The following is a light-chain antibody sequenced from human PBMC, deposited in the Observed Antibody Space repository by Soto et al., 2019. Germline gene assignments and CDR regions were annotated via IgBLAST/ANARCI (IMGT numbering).Light chain of an antibody. Sequence: EIVLTQSPGTLSLSPGERATLSCRASQSVSSSYLAWYQQKPGQAPRLLIYGASTRATGTPDRFSGSGSGTEFTLTISRLQSEDFAVYYCQKYKSWPPITFGQGTRLEIK. CDR1: QSVSSSY. J-gene: IGKJ5*01. CDR3: QKYKSWPPIT. V-gene: IGKV3-20*01. CDR2: GAS.